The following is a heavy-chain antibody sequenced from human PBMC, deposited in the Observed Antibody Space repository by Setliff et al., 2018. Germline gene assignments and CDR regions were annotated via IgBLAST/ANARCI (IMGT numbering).Heavy chain of an antibody. Sequence: ASVKVSCKASGYTFTSYGICWVRQAPGQGLEWMGWISAYNGNTNYAQKLQGRVTMTTDTSTSTAYMELRSLRSDDTAVYYCAREPSTYYYGSGSGRIIDYWGQGTLVTVPQ. CDR1: GYTFTSYG. CDR3: AREPSTYYYGSGSGRIIDY. V-gene: IGHV1-18*01. D-gene: IGHD3-10*01. CDR2: ISAYNGNT. J-gene: IGHJ4*02.